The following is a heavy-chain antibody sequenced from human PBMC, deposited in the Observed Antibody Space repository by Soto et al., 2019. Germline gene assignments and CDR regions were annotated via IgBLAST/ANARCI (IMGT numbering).Heavy chain of an antibody. CDR1: GGSISSSSYY. CDR2: IYYTGST. CDR3: ARVDSSGYFFDY. Sequence: SETLSLTCTVSGGSISSSSYYWGWIRQPPGKGLEWIGTIYYTGSTYYNPSLTSRVTISVDTSKNQFSLKLSSVTAADTAAYYCARVDSSGYFFDYWGQGTLVTVSS. D-gene: IGHD3-22*01. J-gene: IGHJ4*02. V-gene: IGHV4-39*07.